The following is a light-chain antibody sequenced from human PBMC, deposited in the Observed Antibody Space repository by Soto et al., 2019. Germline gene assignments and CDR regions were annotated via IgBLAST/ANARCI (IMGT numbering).Light chain of an antibody. J-gene: IGLJ1*01. CDR1: RSDVGGYNY. Sequence: QPALTQPRSVSASPGQSVTISCTGTRSDVGGYNYVSWYQHHPGKAPKLMIYGVSARPSGVPDRFSGSKSGNTASLTISGLQAEDEADYYCCSYAGTPYVFGTGTKVTVL. CDR2: GVS. CDR3: CSYAGTPYV. V-gene: IGLV2-11*01.